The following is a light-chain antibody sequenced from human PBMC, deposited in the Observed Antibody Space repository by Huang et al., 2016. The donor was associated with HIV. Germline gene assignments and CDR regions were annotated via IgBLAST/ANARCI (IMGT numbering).Light chain of an antibody. CDR2: GTS. V-gene: IGKV3-20*01. CDR1: QTISSNY. Sequence: EVVLTQSPGTLSLSPGERATLSCRASQTISSNYFAWYQQKPGQAPRLLIYGTSNRATVIPDRFSGSGSGTDCTLTISRLGPEDFAVYYCQQYGNSPPYTFGQGTTLDIK. J-gene: IGKJ2*01. CDR3: QQYGNSPPYT.